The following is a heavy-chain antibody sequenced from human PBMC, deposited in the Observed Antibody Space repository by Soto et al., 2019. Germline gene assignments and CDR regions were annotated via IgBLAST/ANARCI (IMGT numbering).Heavy chain of an antibody. V-gene: IGHV3-30-3*01. D-gene: IGHD2-15*01. CDR1: GFTFRNHA. Sequence: QVQLVESGGGVVQPGGSLRLSCAASGFTFRNHAMHWVRQAPGKGLECLAVIAHDGSNAFYRDSVKGRSTVSRDNSKNTLYLYMNSLRSEDPGVYYCARGEREDILVVVGARPGEYGTDMWVQGTTVIVSS. CDR2: IAHDGSNA. CDR3: ARGEREDILVVVGARPGEYGTDM. J-gene: IGHJ6*02.